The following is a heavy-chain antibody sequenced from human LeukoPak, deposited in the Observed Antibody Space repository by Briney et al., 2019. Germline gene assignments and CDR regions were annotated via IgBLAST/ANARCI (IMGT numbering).Heavy chain of an antibody. CDR2: IGPNSGGT. V-gene: IGHV1-2*02. J-gene: IGHJ5*02. Sequence: ASVKVFCKASGNTFSDYYIHWVRQAPGQGLEWMGWIGPNSGGTTYAQKFQGRVTMTRDTSISTDYMELSRLRSDDTAVYYCARGYCSSSSCYVGWFDPWGQGTLVTVSS. CDR1: GNTFSDYY. D-gene: IGHD2-2*01. CDR3: ARGYCSSSSCYVGWFDP.